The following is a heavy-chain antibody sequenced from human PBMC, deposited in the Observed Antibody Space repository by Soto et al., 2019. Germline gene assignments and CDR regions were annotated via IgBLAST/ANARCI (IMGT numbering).Heavy chain of an antibody. J-gene: IGHJ4*02. CDR1: GFTFSNYN. V-gene: IGHV3-21*01. CDR3: ARGAAEAGTAAIDH. D-gene: IGHD6-19*01. CDR2: ISSSSSYI. Sequence: EVQLVESGGGLVKPGGSLRLSCAASGFTFSNYNMNWVRQAPGQGLEWVSSISSSSSYIYYADSVKGRVTISRDNAKNSLYLQMNSLRAEDTAVYYCARGAAEAGTAAIDHWGRGTLVTVSS.